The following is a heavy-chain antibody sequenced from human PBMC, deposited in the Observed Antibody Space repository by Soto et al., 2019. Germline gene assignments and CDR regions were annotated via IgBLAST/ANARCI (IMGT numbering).Heavy chain of an antibody. D-gene: IGHD2-21*01. J-gene: IGHJ4*02. Sequence: TSETLSLTCAVSGGSISSGHYPWTWIRQPPGKGLEWIGYIYPGGKTYYSSSLKSRVTIALDTSKSLVSLRLTSVTAADTAVYFCARLAGVALSPRGQGTLVTVSS. CDR3: ARLAGVALSP. V-gene: IGHV4-30-2*01. CDR1: GGSISSGHYP. CDR2: IYPGGKT.